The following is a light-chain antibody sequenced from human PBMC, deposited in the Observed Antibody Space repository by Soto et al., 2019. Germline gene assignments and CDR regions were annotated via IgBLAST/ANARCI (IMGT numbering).Light chain of an antibody. V-gene: IGKV3-20*01. CDR3: QHYGSSGT. CDR2: GAS. CDR1: QSVTNSF. J-gene: IGKJ1*01. Sequence: EIVLAQSPGTLSLSPGERATLSCRASQSVTNSFLAWCQQKPGQAPRLLIYGASTRATDIPARFSGSGSGTDFTLTIRRLEPEDFAVYYCQHYGSSGTFGQGTKVDIK.